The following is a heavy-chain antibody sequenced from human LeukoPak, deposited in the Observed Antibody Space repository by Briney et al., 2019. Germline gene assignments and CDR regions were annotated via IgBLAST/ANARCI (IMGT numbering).Heavy chain of an antibody. J-gene: IGHJ4*02. CDR3: ARDGTYYGSGSYFY. D-gene: IGHD3-10*01. Sequence: GGSLRLSCAASGFTVSSNYMSWVRQAPGKGLEWVSVIYSGGSTYYADSVKGRFTISRDNSKNTLYLQMNSLRAEDTAVYYCARDGTYYGSGSYFYWGQGTLVTVSS. CDR1: GFTVSSNY. CDR2: IYSGGST. V-gene: IGHV3-66*01.